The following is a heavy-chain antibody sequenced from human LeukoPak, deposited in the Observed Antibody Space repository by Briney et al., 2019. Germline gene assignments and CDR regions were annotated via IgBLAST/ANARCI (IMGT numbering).Heavy chain of an antibody. CDR2: INHSGST. J-gene: IGHJ4*02. Sequence: PSETLSLTCAVYSGSFSGYYWSWIRQPPGKGLEWIGEINHSGSTNYNPSLRSRVTISEATSKNQFSLKLSSVTAADTAVYYCASSGPSILGELSYPFDYWGQGTLVTVSS. CDR1: SGSFSGYY. V-gene: IGHV4-34*01. D-gene: IGHD3-16*02. CDR3: ASSGPSILGELSYPFDY.